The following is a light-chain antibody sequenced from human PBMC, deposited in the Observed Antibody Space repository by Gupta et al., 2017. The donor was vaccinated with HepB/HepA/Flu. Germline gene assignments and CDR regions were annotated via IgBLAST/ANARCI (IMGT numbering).Light chain of an antibody. Sequence: QPVLTQSSSTSASLGSSVEVTSTRKGGNSGYIIAWHQQQPGKHPRVLMNLEDSRNYKEGSGVSDRFSASSSGAERYLIIATLQSEDEEDHECETWASKTHVFGGGTKLTVL. CDR3: ETWASKTHV. CDR1: GGNSGYI. CDR2: LEDSRNY. J-gene: IGLJ3*02. V-gene: IGLV4-60*03.